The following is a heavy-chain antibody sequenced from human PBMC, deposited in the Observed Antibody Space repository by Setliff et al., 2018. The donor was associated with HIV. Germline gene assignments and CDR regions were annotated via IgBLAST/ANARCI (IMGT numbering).Heavy chain of an antibody. CDR2: IRSKAYGGTT. CDR3: TSSGANYYDRSVYPGY. V-gene: IGHV3-49*04. Sequence: PGGSLRLSCTASGCTFGDFAVTWVRQAPGKGLEWVGFIRSKAYGGTTDYAASVKGRFTISRDDSKSIGYLQMNSLKTEGTAVYYCTSSGANYYDRSVYPGYWGQGTLVTVSS. J-gene: IGHJ4*02. D-gene: IGHD3-22*01. CDR1: GCTFGDFA.